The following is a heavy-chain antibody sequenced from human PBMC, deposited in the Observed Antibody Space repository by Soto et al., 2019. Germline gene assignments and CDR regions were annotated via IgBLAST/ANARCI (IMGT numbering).Heavy chain of an antibody. J-gene: IGHJ6*02. V-gene: IGHV1-69*13. CDR2: IIPIFGTA. D-gene: IGHD2-21*02. Sequence: SVKVSCKASGGTFSSYAISWVRQAPGQGLEWMGGIIPIFGTANYAQKFQGRVTITADESTSTAYMELSSLRSEDTAVYYCARDVGCGGDCYYHPYYYGMDVWGQGTTVTVSS. CDR1: GGTFSSYA. CDR3: ARDVGCGGDCYYHPYYYGMDV.